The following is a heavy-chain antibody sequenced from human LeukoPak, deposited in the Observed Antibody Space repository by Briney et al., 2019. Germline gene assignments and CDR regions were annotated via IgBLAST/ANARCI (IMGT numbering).Heavy chain of an antibody. CDR3: ARDRPTGRSRGVVVQ. J-gene: IGHJ4*02. Sequence: GASLRLSCAASGFTFDTYAMTWVRQAPGKGLEWVSSISSGGTYIYYAESVRGRSTTSRDNTENFLYLQLSTLRVEDTAVYYCARDRPTGRSRGVVVQWGQGTLVTVSS. V-gene: IGHV3-21*01. CDR2: ISSGGTYI. CDR1: GFTFDTYA. D-gene: IGHD2-15*01.